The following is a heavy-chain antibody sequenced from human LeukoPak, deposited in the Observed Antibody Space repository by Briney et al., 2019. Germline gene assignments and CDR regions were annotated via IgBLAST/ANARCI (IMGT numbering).Heavy chain of an antibody. CDR1: GSYW. D-gene: IGHD2-15*01. V-gene: IGHV3-74*01. CDR3: VVGGSPGY. CDR2: INSDGSWT. Sequence: GGSLRLSCAASGSYWMHWVRQAPGKGLVWVSHINSDGSWTSYADSVKGRFTASRDNTKNTWSLEMNSLRAEDTAVYYCVVGGSPGYWGQGTLVTVSS. J-gene: IGHJ4*02.